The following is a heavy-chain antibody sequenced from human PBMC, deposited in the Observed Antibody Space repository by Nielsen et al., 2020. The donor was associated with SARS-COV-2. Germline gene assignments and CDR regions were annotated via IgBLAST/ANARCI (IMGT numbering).Heavy chain of an antibody. D-gene: IGHD3-9*01. CDR2: INHSGST. CDR1: GGSFSDYD. V-gene: IGHV4-34*01. Sequence: SETLSLTCAVYGGSFSDYDWSWIRQPPGEGLEWIGEINHSGSTNYNPSLKSRVTISVDTSSNQFSLKLTSVTAADTAVYFCAREGFDWHYDYWGQGALVTVSS. J-gene: IGHJ4*02. CDR3: AREGFDWHYDY.